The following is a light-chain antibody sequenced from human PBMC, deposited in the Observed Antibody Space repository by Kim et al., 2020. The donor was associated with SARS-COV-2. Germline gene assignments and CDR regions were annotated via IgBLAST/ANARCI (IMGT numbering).Light chain of an antibody. V-gene: IGLV1-47*01. CDR2: RNN. J-gene: IGLJ3*02. CDR3: AAWDDSLSGWV. Sequence: ELTQPPSASGTPGQRVTISCPGSSSNIGSNYVYWYQQLPGKAPKLLIYRNNQRPSGVPDRFSGSKSGTSASLAISGLRSEDEADYYCAAWDDSLSGWVFGGGTQLTVL. CDR1: SSNIGSNY.